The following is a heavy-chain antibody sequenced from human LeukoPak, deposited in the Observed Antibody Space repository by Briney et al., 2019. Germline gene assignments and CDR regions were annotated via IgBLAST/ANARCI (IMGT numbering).Heavy chain of an antibody. Sequence: GGSLRLSCAASGFTFNNYGMRWVRQAPGKGLEWVANIKQDGGEKYYLDSVKGRFTVSRDNAKNSLYLQMNSLRAEDTAVYYCARVGARQILEYWGQGTLVTVSS. CDR3: ARVGARQILEY. CDR1: GFTFNNYG. D-gene: IGHD4-17*01. CDR2: IKQDGGEK. V-gene: IGHV3-7*01. J-gene: IGHJ4*02.